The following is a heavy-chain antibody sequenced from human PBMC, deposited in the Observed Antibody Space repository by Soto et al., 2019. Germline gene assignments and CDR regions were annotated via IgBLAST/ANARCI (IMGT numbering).Heavy chain of an antibody. CDR1: GGTFSSYA. CDR2: IIPIFGTA. V-gene: IGHV1-69*12. J-gene: IGHJ6*02. CDR3: ARALGYCISTSCLHGMDV. Sequence: QVQLVQSGAEVKKPWSSVKVSCKASGGTFSSYAISWVRQAPGQGLEWMGGIIPIFGTANYAQKFQGRVTITADESTSTAYMELGSLRSEDTAVYYCARALGYCISTSCLHGMDVWGQGTTVTVSS. D-gene: IGHD2-2*01.